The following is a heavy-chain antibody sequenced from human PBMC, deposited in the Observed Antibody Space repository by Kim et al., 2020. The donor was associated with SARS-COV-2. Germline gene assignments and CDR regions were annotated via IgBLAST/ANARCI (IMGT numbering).Heavy chain of an antibody. CDR2: INHSGST. CDR3: ASYAPYSSGWPRNYYYYG. D-gene: IGHD6-19*01. CDR1: GGSFSGYY. J-gene: IGHJ6*01. V-gene: IGHV4-34*01. Sequence: SETLSLTCAVYGGSFSGYYWSWIRQPPGKGLEWIGEINHSGSTNYNPSLKSRVTISVDTSKNQFSLKLSSVTAADTAVYYCASYAPYSSGWPRNYYYYG.